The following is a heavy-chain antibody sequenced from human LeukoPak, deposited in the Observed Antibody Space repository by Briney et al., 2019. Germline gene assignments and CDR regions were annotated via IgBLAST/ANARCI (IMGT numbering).Heavy chain of an antibody. V-gene: IGHV1-18*01. CDR2: ISAYNGNT. Sequence: GASVKVSCKASGYTFTSYGISGVGQAPGQGREGMGWISAYNGNTNYAQKLQGRVTMTTDTSTSTAYMELRSLRSDDTAVYYCARGLDTAMVTSFDYWGQGTLVTVSS. J-gene: IGHJ4*02. D-gene: IGHD5-18*01. CDR1: GYTFTSYG. CDR3: ARGLDTAMVTSFDY.